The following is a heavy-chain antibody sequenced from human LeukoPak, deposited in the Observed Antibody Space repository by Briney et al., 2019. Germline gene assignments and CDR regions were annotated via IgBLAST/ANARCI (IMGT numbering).Heavy chain of an antibody. CDR3: AREPYSSGWFSAWKGSPLPGSGRGDFDY. V-gene: IGHV3-33*01. Sequence: GGSLRLSCAASGFTFSSYGMHWVRQAPGKGLEWVAVIWYDGSNKYYADSVKGRFTISRDNSKNTLYLQMNSLRAEDTAVYYCAREPYSSGWFSAWKGSPLPGSGRGDFDYWGQGILVTVSS. D-gene: IGHD6-19*01. J-gene: IGHJ4*02. CDR1: GFTFSSYG. CDR2: IWYDGSNK.